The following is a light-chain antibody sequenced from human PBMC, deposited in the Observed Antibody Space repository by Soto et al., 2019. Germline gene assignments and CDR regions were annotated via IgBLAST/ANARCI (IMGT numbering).Light chain of an antibody. CDR3: QQLWTYPLT. CDR1: QDVSRS. Sequence: DTQLTQSPSFLSASVGDRVTITCGASQDVSRSLGWYQQKPGKAPKLLIPAASTLHSGVPSRFSGSGSGTDFTLTISSLQPEDFATYYCQQLWTYPLTFGGGTKVDIK. CDR2: AAS. V-gene: IGKV1-9*01. J-gene: IGKJ4*01.